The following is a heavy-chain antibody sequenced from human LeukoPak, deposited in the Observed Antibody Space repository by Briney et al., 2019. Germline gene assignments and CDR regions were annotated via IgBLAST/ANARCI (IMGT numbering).Heavy chain of an antibody. V-gene: IGHV3-21*04. D-gene: IGHD2-2*01. Sequence: GGSLRLSCAASGFSFSSYRMNWVRQAPGKGLEWVSSVSNSGDYIHYADSVKGRFTISRDNSKNTLYLQMNSLRAEDTAVYYCAKVRCSSTSCYRGYFDYWGQGTLVTVSS. CDR3: AKVRCSSTSCYRGYFDY. J-gene: IGHJ4*02. CDR1: GFSFSSYR. CDR2: VSNSGDYI.